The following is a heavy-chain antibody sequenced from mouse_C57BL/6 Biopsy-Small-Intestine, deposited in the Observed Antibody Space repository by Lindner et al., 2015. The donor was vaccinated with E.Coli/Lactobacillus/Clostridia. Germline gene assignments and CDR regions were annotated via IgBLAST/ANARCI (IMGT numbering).Heavy chain of an antibody. V-gene: IGHV1-19*01. CDR2: INPYNGDT. CDR3: ARPYGSEDWYFDV. CDR1: GYTFTDYY. J-gene: IGHJ1*03. Sequence: VQLQESGPVLVKPGASVKMSCKASGYTFTDYYMNWVKQSNGMSLEWIGVINPYNGDTTYNQKFKGKATLTVDKSSSTAYMELNSLTSEDSAVYYCARPYGSEDWYFDVWGTGTTVTVSS. D-gene: IGHD1-1*01.